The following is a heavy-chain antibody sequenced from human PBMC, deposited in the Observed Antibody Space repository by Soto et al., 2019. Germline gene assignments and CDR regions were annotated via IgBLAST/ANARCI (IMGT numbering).Heavy chain of an antibody. CDR1: GFTFSSYW. CDR2: LNSDGSSA. Sequence: EVQLVESGGGLVQPGGSLRLSCAASGFTFSSYWLHWVRQAPGKGLVWLSRLNSDGSSAYYADSVKGRFTISRDNAQNTCYRQVTGLGAEATAVYYCVRGKPGVWYFDYWGQGTLVTVSS. D-gene: IGHD2-21*02. CDR3: VRGKPGVWYFDY. J-gene: IGHJ4*02. V-gene: IGHV3-74*01.